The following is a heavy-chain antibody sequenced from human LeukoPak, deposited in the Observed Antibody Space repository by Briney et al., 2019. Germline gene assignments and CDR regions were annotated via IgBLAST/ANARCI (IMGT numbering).Heavy chain of an antibody. J-gene: IGHJ4*02. CDR2: IYYSGST. CDR3: AREIVGASPYFDY. V-gene: IGHV4-59*12. D-gene: IGHD1-26*01. CDR1: GGSISSYY. Sequence: PSETLSLTCTVSGGSISSYYWSWIRRPPGKGLEWIGYIYYSGSTNYNPSLKSRVTISVDTSKNQFSLKLSSVTAADTAVYYCAREIVGASPYFDYWGQGTLVTVSS.